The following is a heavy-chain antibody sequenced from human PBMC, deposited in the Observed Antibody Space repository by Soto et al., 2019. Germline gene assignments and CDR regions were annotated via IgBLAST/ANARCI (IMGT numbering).Heavy chain of an antibody. CDR2: INPSGGST. J-gene: IGHJ6*02. D-gene: IGHD3-10*01. CDR1: GYTFTSYY. V-gene: IGHV1-46*01. Sequence: QVQLVQSGAEVKKPGASVKVSCKASGYTFTSYYMHWVRQAPGQGLEWMGIINPSGGSTSYAQKSQGRVTMTRDTSTSTVYMELSSLRSEDTAVYYCHLRSPDYYYGMDVWGQGTTVTVSS. CDR3: HLRSPDYYYGMDV.